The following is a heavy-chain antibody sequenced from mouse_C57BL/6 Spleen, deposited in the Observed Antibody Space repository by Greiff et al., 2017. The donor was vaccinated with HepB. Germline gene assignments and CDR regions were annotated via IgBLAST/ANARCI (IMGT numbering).Heavy chain of an antibody. J-gene: IGHJ2*01. Sequence: QVQLQQSGAELARPGASVKLSCKASGYTFTSYGISWVKQRTGQGLEWIGEIYPRSGNTYYNEKFKGKATLTADKSSSTAYMELRSLTSEDSAVYYCARRMDGYYGFDYWGQGTTLTVSS. CDR3: ARRMDGYYGFDY. CDR1: GYTFTSYG. V-gene: IGHV1-81*01. CDR2: IYPRSGNT. D-gene: IGHD2-3*01.